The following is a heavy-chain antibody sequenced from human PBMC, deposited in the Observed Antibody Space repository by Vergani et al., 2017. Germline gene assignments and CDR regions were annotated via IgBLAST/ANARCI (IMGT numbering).Heavy chain of an antibody. CDR3: TTDERADIVVVPAALPGNLIDY. CDR1: GFTFSNAW. Sequence: EVQLVESGGGLVKPGGSLRLSCAASGFTFSNAWMSWVRQAPGQGLEWVGRIKSKTDGGTTDYAAPVKGRFTISRDDSKNTLYLQMNSLKTEDTAVYYCTTDERADIVVVPAALPGNLIDYWGQGTLVTVSS. D-gene: IGHD2-2*02. J-gene: IGHJ4*02. V-gene: IGHV3-15*01. CDR2: IKSKTDGGTT.